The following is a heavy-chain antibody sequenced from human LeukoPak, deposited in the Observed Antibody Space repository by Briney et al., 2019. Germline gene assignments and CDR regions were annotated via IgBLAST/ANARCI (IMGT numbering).Heavy chain of an antibody. CDR3: ARIVATILGPYYYYYMDV. J-gene: IGHJ6*03. D-gene: IGHD5-12*01. V-gene: IGHV1-18*01. CDR1: GYIFTSYG. Sequence: ASVKVSCKASGYIFTSYGISWVRQAPGQGLEWMGWISAYNGNTNYAQKLQGRVTMTTDTSTSTAYMELRSLRSDDTAVYYCARIVATILGPYYYYYMDVWGKGTTVTVSS. CDR2: ISAYNGNT.